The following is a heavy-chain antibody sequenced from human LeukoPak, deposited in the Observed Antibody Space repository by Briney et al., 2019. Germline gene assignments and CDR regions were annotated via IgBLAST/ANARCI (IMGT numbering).Heavy chain of an antibody. J-gene: IGHJ4*02. CDR1: GFTFSSYA. CDR3: AKDHDYDFGRDHFDY. CDR2: ISGSGGST. Sequence: PGGSLRLSCAASGFTFSSYAMSWVRQAPGKGLEWVSAISGSGGSTYYADSVKGRFTISRDNSKNTLYLQMNSLRAGDTALYYCAKDHDYDFGRDHFDYWGQGTLVTVSS. D-gene: IGHD3-3*01. V-gene: IGHV3-23*01.